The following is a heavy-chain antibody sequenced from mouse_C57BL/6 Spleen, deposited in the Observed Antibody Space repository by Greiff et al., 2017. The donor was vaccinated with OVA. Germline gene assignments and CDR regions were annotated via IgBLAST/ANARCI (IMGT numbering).Heavy chain of an antibody. J-gene: IGHJ2*01. V-gene: IGHV1-74*01. Sequence: QVQLKQPGAELVKPGASVKVSCKASGYTFTSYWMHWVKQRPGQGLEWIGRIHPSDSDTNYNQKFKGKATLTVDKSSSTAYMQLSSLTSEDSAVYYCAIGNYYYGSSYEGVYFDYWGQGTTLTVSS. D-gene: IGHD1-1*01. CDR3: AIGNYYYGSSYEGVYFDY. CDR1: GYTFTSYW. CDR2: IHPSDSDT.